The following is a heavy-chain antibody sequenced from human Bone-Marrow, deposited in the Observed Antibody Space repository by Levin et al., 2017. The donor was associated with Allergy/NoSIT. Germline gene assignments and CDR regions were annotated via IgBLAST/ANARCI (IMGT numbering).Heavy chain of an antibody. D-gene: IGHD6-19*01. J-gene: IGHJ4*02. CDR2: ISGSGAGT. CDR1: GFTFRTYA. V-gene: IGHV3-23*01. CDR3: AKVGSGWFRNKLDS. Sequence: GESLKISCAASGFTFRTYAMSWVRQAPGKGLEWLSGISGSGAGTVYADSVKGRFNISKDNSKNMLYLQLNSLRAEDTAVYYCAKVGSGWFRNKLDSWGQGTLVTVSS.